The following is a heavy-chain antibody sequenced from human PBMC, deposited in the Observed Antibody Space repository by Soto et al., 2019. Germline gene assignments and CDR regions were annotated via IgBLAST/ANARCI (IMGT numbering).Heavy chain of an antibody. CDR3: ARFSGGSYNTYYFYYGMDV. J-gene: IGHJ6*02. CDR1: GYTFTSYG. CDR2: ISAYNGNT. D-gene: IGHD2-15*01. V-gene: IGHV1-18*04. Sequence: ASVKVSCKASGYTFTSYGISWVRQAPGQGLDWMGWISAYNGNTKYAQDLQGRVTMTTDTSTSTAYMELRSLRSDDTAMYYCARFSGGSYNTYYFYYGMDVWGQGTTVTVS.